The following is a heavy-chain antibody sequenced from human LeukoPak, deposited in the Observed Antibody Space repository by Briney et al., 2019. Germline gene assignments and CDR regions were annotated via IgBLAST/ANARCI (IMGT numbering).Heavy chain of an antibody. V-gene: IGHV1-46*01. CDR1: GYTFTSYG. Sequence: GASVKVSCKASGYTFTSYGISWVRQAPGQGLEWMGIINPSGGSTSYAQKFQGRVTMTRDTSTSTVYMELSGLRSEDTAVYYCARAASRVVVTATIDYWGQGTLVTVSS. CDR2: INPSGGST. D-gene: IGHD2-21*02. CDR3: ARAASRVVVTATIDY. J-gene: IGHJ4*02.